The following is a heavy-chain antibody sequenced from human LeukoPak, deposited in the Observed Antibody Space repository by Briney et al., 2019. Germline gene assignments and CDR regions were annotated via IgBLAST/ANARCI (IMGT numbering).Heavy chain of an antibody. V-gene: IGHV1-2*02. CDR1: GYTFTGYY. J-gene: IGHJ3*02. Sequence: ASVKVSCKASGYTFTGYYMHWVRQAPGQGLEWMGWINPNSGGTNYAQKFRGRVTMTRDTSISTAYMELSSLRSDDTAVYYCASGSLYCSSTSCYTFDAFDIWGQGTMVTVST. CDR2: INPNSGGT. CDR3: ASGSLYCSSTSCYTFDAFDI. D-gene: IGHD2-2*02.